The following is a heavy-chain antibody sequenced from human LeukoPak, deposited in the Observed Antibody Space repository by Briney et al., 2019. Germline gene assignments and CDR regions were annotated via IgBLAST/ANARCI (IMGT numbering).Heavy chain of an antibody. CDR1: GFIFNTYV. CDR2: IRYDGSNK. V-gene: IGHV3-30*02. D-gene: IGHD4-17*01. CDR3: ARALYGDYGYYYYYMDV. Sequence: GGSLRLPCAASGFIFNTYVMHWVRQAPGKGLEWLAFIRYDGSNKNYADSVKGRFTISRDNAKNSLYLQMNSLRAEDTAVYYCARALYGDYGYYYYYMDVWGKGTTVTISS. J-gene: IGHJ6*03.